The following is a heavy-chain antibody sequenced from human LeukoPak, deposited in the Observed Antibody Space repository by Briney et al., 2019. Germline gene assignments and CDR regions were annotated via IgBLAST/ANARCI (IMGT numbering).Heavy chain of an antibody. Sequence: GGSLRLSCAASGFTFSSYAMHWVRQAPGKGLEYVSAISSNGGSTYYANSVKGRFTISRDNSKNTLYLQMGSLRAEDMAVYYCARSTRQDIVVVPAAPFDPSGQGTLVTVSS. D-gene: IGHD2-2*01. CDR1: GFTFSSYA. CDR3: ARSTRQDIVVVPAAPFDP. J-gene: IGHJ5*02. CDR2: ISSNGGST. V-gene: IGHV3-64*01.